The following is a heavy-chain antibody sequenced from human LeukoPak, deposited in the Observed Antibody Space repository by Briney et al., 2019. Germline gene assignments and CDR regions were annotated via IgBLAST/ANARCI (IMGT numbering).Heavy chain of an antibody. CDR3: ARDPPANYYGSGSSYFDY. CDR1: GFDFNIYA. V-gene: IGHV3-21*01. CDR2: ISSSSSYT. Sequence: PGGSLRLSCAASGFDFNIYAMNWVRQAPGKGLEWVSSISSSSSYTYYADSVKGRFTISRDNAKNSLYLQMNSLRAEDTAVYYCARDPPANYYGSGSSYFDYWGQGTLVTVSS. J-gene: IGHJ4*02. D-gene: IGHD3-10*01.